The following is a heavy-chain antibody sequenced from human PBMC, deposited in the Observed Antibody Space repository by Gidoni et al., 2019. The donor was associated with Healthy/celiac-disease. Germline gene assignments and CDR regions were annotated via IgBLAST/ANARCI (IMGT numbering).Heavy chain of an antibody. CDR2: ISGSVCSP. Sequence: EVQLLESGGGGVQQGGSLRLSCAASGVTVRSYAMSWVRPAPGKGLEWVSAISGSVCSPSSAASVKGRFTLSRDNSKHTLYLPMTSLRAEDTAVYYCAKEGRVAVAFCYWGQGTLVTVSS. V-gene: IGHV3-23*01. D-gene: IGHD3-3*01. CDR1: GVTVRSYA. J-gene: IGHJ4*02. CDR3: AKEGRVAVAFCY.